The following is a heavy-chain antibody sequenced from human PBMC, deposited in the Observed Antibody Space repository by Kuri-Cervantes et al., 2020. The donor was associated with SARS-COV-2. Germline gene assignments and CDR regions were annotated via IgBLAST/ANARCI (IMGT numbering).Heavy chain of an antibody. Sequence: SVKVSCRASGYTFSSYAIRWVRQAPGQGLEWMGGIIPICGRANYAKKFQGRVTITTDESTSTAYMELSSLRSEDTAAYYCARVRGYASSGYFGRWGQGTLVTVSS. J-gene: IGHJ4*02. CDR1: GYTFSSYA. V-gene: IGHV1-69*05. CDR2: IIPICGRA. D-gene: IGHD3-22*01. CDR3: ARVRGYASSGYFGR.